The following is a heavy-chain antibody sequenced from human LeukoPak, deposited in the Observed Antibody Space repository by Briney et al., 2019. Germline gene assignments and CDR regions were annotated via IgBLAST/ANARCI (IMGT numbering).Heavy chain of an antibody. CDR2: IYYSGST. Sequence: SETLSLTCTVSGGSISSYYWSWIRQPPGKGLEWIGYIYYSGSTYYNPSLKSRVTISVDTSKNQFSLKLSSVTAADTAVYYCARDRSDYIPNYYGMDVWGQGTTVTVSS. D-gene: IGHD4-4*01. V-gene: IGHV4-59*12. CDR1: GGSISSYY. CDR3: ARDRSDYIPNYYGMDV. J-gene: IGHJ6*02.